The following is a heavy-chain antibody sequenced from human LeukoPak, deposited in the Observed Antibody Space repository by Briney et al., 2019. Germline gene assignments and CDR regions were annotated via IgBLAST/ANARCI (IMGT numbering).Heavy chain of an antibody. CDR1: GYTFTGYY. CDR3: ARSYTPSGPFDY. CDR2: INPNSGGT. J-gene: IGHJ4*02. D-gene: IGHD2-15*01. V-gene: IGHV1-2*02. Sequence: APVKVSCKASGYTFTGYYMHWVRQAPGQGLEWVGWINPNSGGTNYAQKFQGRVTMTRDTSISTAYMELSRLRSDDTAVYYCARSYTPSGPFDYWGQGTLVTVSS.